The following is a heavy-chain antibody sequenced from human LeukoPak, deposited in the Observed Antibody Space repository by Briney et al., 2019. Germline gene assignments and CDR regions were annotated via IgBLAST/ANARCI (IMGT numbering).Heavy chain of an antibody. CDR1: GGSISTSDYY. J-gene: IGHJ5*02. CDR2: IYYGGSS. D-gene: IGHD2-15*01. V-gene: IGHV4-39*01. Sequence: PSETLSLTCTVSGGSISTSDYYWGWIRQPPEKGLEWIGSIYYGGSSYYNPSLKSRVTIPVDTSKNQFSLKLSSVTAADTAVYYCARHLVVVAATPGWFDPWGQGTLVTVSS. CDR3: ARHLVVVAATPGWFDP.